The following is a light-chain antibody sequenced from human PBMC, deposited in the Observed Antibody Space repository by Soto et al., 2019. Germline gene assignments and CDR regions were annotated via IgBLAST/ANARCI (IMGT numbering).Light chain of an antibody. V-gene: IGKV3-11*01. CDR3: QQRSNWPT. CDR2: DAS. Sequence: EIVLPQSPATLSLSPGEKATLSCRASQSVSSYLAWYQQKPGQAPRLLIYDASNRATGIPARFSGSGSGTDFTLTISSLVPEDFAVYYCQQRSNWPTFGQGTKVDIK. CDR1: QSVSSY. J-gene: IGKJ1*01.